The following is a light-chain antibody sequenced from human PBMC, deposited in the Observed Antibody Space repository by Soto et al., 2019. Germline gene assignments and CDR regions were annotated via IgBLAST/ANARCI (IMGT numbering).Light chain of an antibody. CDR3: QQRSSWIT. CDR1: QSVGSY. CDR2: DSS. J-gene: IGKJ5*01. Sequence: EIVLTQSPATLSLWPGETAILSCRASQSVGSYLSWYQQKPGQAPRLLIYDSSGRAPGIPARFSGSGSGTDFTLTISSLEPEDFALYYCQQRSSWITFGQGTRLEIE. V-gene: IGKV3-11*01.